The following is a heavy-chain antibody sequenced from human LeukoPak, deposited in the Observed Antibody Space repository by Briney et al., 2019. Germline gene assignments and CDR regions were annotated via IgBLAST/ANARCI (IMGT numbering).Heavy chain of an antibody. D-gene: IGHD2/OR15-2a*01. V-gene: IGHV4-34*01. CDR1: GGSFSGYY. CDR3: ARNSPAALDV. CDR2: INHSGST. J-gene: IGHJ6*02. Sequence: SETLALTCAVYGGSFSGYYWSWIRQPPGKGLEWMGEINHSGSTNYNPSLKSRGTISVETSKNQCSLKLSSVTAADTAVYYCARNSPAALDVWGQGTTVTVSS.